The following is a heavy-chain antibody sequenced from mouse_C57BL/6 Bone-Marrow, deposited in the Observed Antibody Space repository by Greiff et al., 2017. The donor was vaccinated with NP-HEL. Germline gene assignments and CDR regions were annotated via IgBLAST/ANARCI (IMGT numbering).Heavy chain of an antibody. D-gene: IGHD2-1*01. V-gene: IGHV5-6*02. CDR2: ISSGGSYT. CDR3: ARHYGNYY. Sequence: EVKLVESGGDLVKPGGSLKLSCAASGFTFSSYGMSWVRQTPDKRLEWVATISSGGSYTYYPDSVKGRFTISRDNAKNTLYLQMSSLKSEDTAMYYCARHYGNYYWGQGTTLTVSS. J-gene: IGHJ2*01. CDR1: GFTFSSYG.